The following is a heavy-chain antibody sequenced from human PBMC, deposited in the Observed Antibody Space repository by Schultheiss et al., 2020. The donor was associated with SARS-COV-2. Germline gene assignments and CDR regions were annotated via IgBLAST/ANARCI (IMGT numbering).Heavy chain of an antibody. CDR1: GYSISSGYY. CDR3: ARGPPYYYDAGDGMDV. J-gene: IGHJ6*02. Sequence: SETLSLTCAVSGYSISSGYYWGWIRQPPGKGLEWIGSIYHSGSTYYNPSLKSRVTISVDTSKNQFSLKLSSVTAADTAVYYCARGPPYYYDAGDGMDVWGQGTTITVSS. V-gene: IGHV4-38-2*01. D-gene: IGHD3-22*01. CDR2: IYHSGST.